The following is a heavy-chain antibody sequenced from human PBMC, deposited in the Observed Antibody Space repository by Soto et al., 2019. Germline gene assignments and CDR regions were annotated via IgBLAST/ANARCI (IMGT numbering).Heavy chain of an antibody. CDR2: ISGSGGST. D-gene: IGHD3-3*01. V-gene: IGHV3-23*01. CDR1: GFTFSSYA. J-gene: IGHJ4*02. Sequence: SGGSLRLSCAASGFTFSSYAMNWVRQVPGKGLEWVSGISGSGGSTYYADSVKGRFTISRDNSKNTLYLQMNSLRAEDTAVYYCAKGDYYDFWSGYFYYFDYWGQGTLVTVSS. CDR3: AKGDYYDFWSGYFYYFDY.